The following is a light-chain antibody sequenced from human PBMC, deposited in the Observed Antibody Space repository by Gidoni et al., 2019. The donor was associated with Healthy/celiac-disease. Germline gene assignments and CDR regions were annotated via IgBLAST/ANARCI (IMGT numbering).Light chain of an antibody. J-gene: IGLJ2*01. V-gene: IGLV3-1*01. CDR1: KLGDKY. CDR2: QDS. CDR3: QAWDSSTEV. Sequence: SYELTQPPPVSVTPGQTASITCPGDKLGDKYACWYQQKPGQSPVLVIYQDSKRPSGIPERFSGSNSGNTATLTISGTQAMDEADYYCQAWDSSTEVFGGGTKLTVL.